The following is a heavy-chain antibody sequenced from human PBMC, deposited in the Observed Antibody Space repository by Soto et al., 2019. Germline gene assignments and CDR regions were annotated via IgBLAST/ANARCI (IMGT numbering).Heavy chain of an antibody. Sequence: GGSLRLSCAASGFTFSTYTIHWVRQSPGKGLEWVALIPYDGSNNYYADSVKGRFTISRDNSKNTLYLQMTSLRAGDTAVYFCARGSQYYYDGSGPLDCWGQGTLVTVSS. V-gene: IGHV3-30-3*01. CDR2: IPYDGSNN. D-gene: IGHD3-22*01. CDR3: ARGSQYYYDGSGPLDC. J-gene: IGHJ4*02. CDR1: GFTFSTYT.